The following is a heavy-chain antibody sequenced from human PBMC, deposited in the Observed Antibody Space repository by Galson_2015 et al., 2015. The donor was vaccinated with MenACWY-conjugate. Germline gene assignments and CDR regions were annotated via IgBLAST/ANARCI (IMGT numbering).Heavy chain of an antibody. CDR2: INASGDST. CDR3: AKDHAALAAHHLGYYFDY. V-gene: IGHV3-23*01. D-gene: IGHD6-25*01. CDR1: GFTFSTYA. J-gene: IGHJ4*02. Sequence: SLRLSCAASGFTFSTYAMSWVRQAPGKGLEWVSAINASGDSTYHTDSVKGRFTISRDNSKNTLYLQMNNLRAEDTAVYYCAKDHAALAAHHLGYYFDYWGQGTLVTVSS.